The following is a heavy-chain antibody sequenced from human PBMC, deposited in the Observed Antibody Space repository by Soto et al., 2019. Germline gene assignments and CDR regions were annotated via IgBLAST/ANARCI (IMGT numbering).Heavy chain of an antibody. J-gene: IGHJ4*02. CDR3: AKKGTAAATFDY. Sequence: QVQLQESGPGLVKPSQTLSLTCSVSGASISSSGDYWSWIRQHPGKGLEWIGYIYYSGDIYYNPSLKSRVAISVDTSKNQFSLKLSSVTAADPAVYYCAKKGTAAATFDYWGQGTLVAVSS. CDR2: IYYSGDI. CDR1: GASISSSGDY. V-gene: IGHV4-31*03. D-gene: IGHD2-15*01.